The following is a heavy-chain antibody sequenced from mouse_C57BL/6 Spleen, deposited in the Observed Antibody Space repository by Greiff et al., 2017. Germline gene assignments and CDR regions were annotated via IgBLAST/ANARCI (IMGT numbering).Heavy chain of an antibody. J-gene: IGHJ2*01. D-gene: IGHD1-1*02. CDR1: GYTFTSYW. CDR3: AIVEEEVDPADY. CDR2: IHPSDSDT. V-gene: IGHV1-74*01. Sequence: QVQLKQPGAELVKPGASVKVSCKASGYTFTSYWMHWVKQRPGQGLEWIGRIHPSDSDTNYNQKFKGKATLTVDKSSSTAYMQLSSLTSEDSAVXYCAIVEEEVDPADYWGQGTTLTVSS.